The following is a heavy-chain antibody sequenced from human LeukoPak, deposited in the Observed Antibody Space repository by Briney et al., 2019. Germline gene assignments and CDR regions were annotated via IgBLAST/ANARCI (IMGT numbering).Heavy chain of an antibody. D-gene: IGHD3-10*01. CDR1: GGSISNYY. V-gene: IGHV4-59*01. Sequence: SETLSLTCTVSGGSISNYYWNWIRQPPGKGLEWIGYIYYSGSTTYNPSLKSRVTISVDTSKSQFSLRLNSVTAADTAIYYCARARAGSGGIDYWGQGTLVTVSS. CDR3: ARARAGSGGIDY. CDR2: IYYSGST. J-gene: IGHJ4*02.